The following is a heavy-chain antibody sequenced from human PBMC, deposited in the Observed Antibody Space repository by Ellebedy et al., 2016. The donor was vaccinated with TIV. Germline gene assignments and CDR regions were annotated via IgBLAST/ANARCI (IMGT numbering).Heavy chain of an antibody. Sequence: GESLKISCAASGFTFSTYAMSWVRQAPGKGLEWISSISGSGERTYYAGSVKCRFSISRDNSKNTLYLQMNSLRAEDTALYYCAQDGPGGYRPRDCWGQGTLVTVSS. D-gene: IGHD2-2*01. J-gene: IGHJ4*02. CDR3: AQDGPGGYRPRDC. V-gene: IGHV3-23*01. CDR1: GFTFSTYA. CDR2: ISGSGERT.